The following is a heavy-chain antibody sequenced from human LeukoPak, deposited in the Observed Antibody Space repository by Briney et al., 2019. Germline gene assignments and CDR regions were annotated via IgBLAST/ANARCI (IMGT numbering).Heavy chain of an antibody. CDR3: ARGRITMVRGAPDDAFDI. V-gene: IGHV4-39*07. CDR2: IYYSGST. J-gene: IGHJ3*02. D-gene: IGHD3-10*01. CDR1: GGSISSSSYY. Sequence: SETLSLTCTVSGGSISSSSYYWGWIRQPPGKGLEWIGSIYYSGSTYYNPSLKSRVTISVDTSKNQFSLKLSSVTAADTAVYYCARGRITMVRGAPDDAFDIWGQGTMVTVSS.